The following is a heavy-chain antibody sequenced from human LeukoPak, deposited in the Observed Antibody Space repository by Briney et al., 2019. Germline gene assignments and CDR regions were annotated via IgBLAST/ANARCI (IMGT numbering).Heavy chain of an antibody. J-gene: IGHJ4*02. V-gene: IGHV1-69*05. Sequence: GASVKVSCKASGGTFSSYAINWVRQAPGQGLEWMGRIIPIFGTANYAQKFQGRVTITTDEFTSTAYMELSSLRSEDTAVYYCARDPGMVRGVFMHYFDYWGQGTLVTVSS. CDR1: GGTFSSYA. D-gene: IGHD3-10*01. CDR3: ARDPGMVRGVFMHYFDY. CDR2: IIPIFGTA.